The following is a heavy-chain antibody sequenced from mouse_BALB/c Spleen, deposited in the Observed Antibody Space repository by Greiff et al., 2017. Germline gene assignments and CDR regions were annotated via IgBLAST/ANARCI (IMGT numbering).Heavy chain of an antibody. Sequence: DVQLVESGGGLVQPGGSRKLSCAASGFTFSSFGMHWVRQAPEKGLEWVAYISSGSSTIYYADTVKGRFTISRDNPKNTLFLQMTSLRSEDTAMYYCARPFYYDYDGFAYWGQGTLVTVSA. CDR2: ISSGSSTI. V-gene: IGHV5-17*02. D-gene: IGHD2-4*01. CDR1: GFTFSSFG. CDR3: ARPFYYDYDGFAY. J-gene: IGHJ3*01.